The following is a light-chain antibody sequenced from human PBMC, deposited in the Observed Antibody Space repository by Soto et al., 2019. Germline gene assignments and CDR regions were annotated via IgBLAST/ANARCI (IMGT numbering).Light chain of an antibody. CDR3: AAWDDSLNGVV. Sequence: QSVLTQPPSASVTPGQRVTISCSGSSSNIGSNSVNWYQQLPGTAPKLLMYSSNQRPSGVPDRFSGSKSGTSASLAISGLQSEDEADYYCAAWDDSLNGVVFGGGTQLTVL. V-gene: IGLV1-44*01. CDR2: SSN. J-gene: IGLJ2*01. CDR1: SSNIGSNS.